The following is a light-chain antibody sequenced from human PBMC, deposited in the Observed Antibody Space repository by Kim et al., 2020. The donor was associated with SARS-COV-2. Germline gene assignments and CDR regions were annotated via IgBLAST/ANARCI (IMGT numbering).Light chain of an antibody. CDR2: GAS. Sequence: SPGERATLSCRASQSVSSSYLAWYQQKPGQAPRLLIYGASSRVTGIPDRFSVSGSGTDFTLTISRLEPEDFAVYYCQQYGSSPPYTFGQGTKLEI. V-gene: IGKV3-20*01. CDR1: QSVSSSY. CDR3: QQYGSSPPYT. J-gene: IGKJ2*01.